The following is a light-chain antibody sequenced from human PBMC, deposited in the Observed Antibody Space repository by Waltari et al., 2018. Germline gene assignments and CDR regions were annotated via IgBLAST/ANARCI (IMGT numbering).Light chain of an antibody. Sequence: QSALTQPASVSGSPGQSITISCTGTSSDVGGYNFVPWYQQHPAKAPKFMIYECSNRPSGVSNRFSGSKSGNTASLTISGLQAEDEADYYCSSYTSTNTLVFGGGTKLTVL. CDR1: SSDVGGYNF. CDR3: SSYTSTNTLV. J-gene: IGLJ3*02. V-gene: IGLV2-14*01. CDR2: ECS.